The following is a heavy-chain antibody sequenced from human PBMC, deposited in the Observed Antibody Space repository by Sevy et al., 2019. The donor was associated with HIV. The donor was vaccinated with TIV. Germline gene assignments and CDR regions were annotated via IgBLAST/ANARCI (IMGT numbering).Heavy chain of an antibody. Sequence: ASVKVSCKASGYTFTSYGISWVRQAPGQGLEWMGWISAYNGNTNYAQKLQGRVTMTTTTSTGTAYMELRGLRSDDTAVYYCARLGGPAAFAEYFQHWGQGTLVTVSS. CDR2: ISAYNGNT. CDR1: GYTFTSYG. V-gene: IGHV1-18*01. J-gene: IGHJ1*01. D-gene: IGHD6-13*01. CDR3: ARLGGPAAFAEYFQH.